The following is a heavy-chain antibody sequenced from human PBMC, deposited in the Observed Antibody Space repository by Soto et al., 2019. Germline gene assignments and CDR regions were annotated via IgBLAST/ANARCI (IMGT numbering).Heavy chain of an antibody. V-gene: IGHV1-18*01. J-gene: IGHJ3*02. Sequence: ASVKVSCKASGYTFTSYGISWVRQAPGQGLEWMGWISAYNGNTNYAQKHQGRVTMTTDTSTSTAYKELRSLRSDDTAEYYSAWEPRSIAARPGSAFDIWGQGTMVTVSS. D-gene: IGHD6-6*01. CDR2: ISAYNGNT. CDR3: AWEPRSIAARPGSAFDI. CDR1: GYTFTSYG.